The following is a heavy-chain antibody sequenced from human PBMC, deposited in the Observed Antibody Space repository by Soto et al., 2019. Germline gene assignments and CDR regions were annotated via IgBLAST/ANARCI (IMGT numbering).Heavy chain of an antibody. D-gene: IGHD2-2*01. CDR3: AGRCDGTNCFGLFEY. J-gene: IGHJ4*02. CDR1: GGTFNNYV. CDR2: IIPIFGTA. V-gene: IGHV1-69*13. Sequence: VKVSCKASGGTFNNYVINCVLQSALQRREGMAGIIPIFGTANYAQKFQGRVKITADKSTSTAYMELNSLRSEDTSLYYCAGRCDGTNCFGLFEYWGQGTLVTVS.